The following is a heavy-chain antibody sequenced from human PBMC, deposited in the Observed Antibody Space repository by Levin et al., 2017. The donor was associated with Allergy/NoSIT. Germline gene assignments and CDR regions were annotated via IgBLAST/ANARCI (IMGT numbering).Heavy chain of an antibody. J-gene: IGHJ4*02. CDR1: AFTFSTYT. CDR2: ISSSSDYI. V-gene: IGHV3-21*01. CDR3: ARGFYYVNSGCFYFDY. D-gene: IGHD3-22*01. Sequence: GGSLRLSCAASAFTFSTYTMNWVRQAPGKGLEWVSSISSSSDYIYYADSVKGRFTISRDNAKNSLYLQMNSLRAEDTAVYYCARGFYYVNSGCFYFDYWGQGSLVTVSS.